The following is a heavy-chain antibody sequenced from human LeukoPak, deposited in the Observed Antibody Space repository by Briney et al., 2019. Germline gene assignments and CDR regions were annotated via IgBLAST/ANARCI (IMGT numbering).Heavy chain of an antibody. D-gene: IGHD4-17*01. CDR1: GGSISSSY. Sequence: SETPSLTCTVPGGSISSSYWSCIRQPPGKGLQWSGSIYHSGSTYYNPSLKSRVTISVDTSKNQFSLKLSSVTAADTAVYYCARATYGDYTRFDPWGQGTLVTVSS. J-gene: IGHJ5*02. CDR3: ARATYGDYTRFDP. V-gene: IGHV4-39*07. CDR2: IYHSGST.